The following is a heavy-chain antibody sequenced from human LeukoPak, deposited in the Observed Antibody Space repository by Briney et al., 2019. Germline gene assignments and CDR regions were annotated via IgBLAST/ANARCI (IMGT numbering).Heavy chain of an antibody. CDR2: ISYDGSNK. CDR1: GFTYISYG. J-gene: IGHJ4*02. V-gene: IGHV3-30*18. Sequence: PGRSLRLSCAASGFTYISYGMHWVRQAPGKGLEWVAVISYDGSNKYYADSVKGRFTISRDNSKNTLYLEMNSLRAEDTAVYYCAKERWLRSFDYWGQGTLVTVSS. D-gene: IGHD5-12*01. CDR3: AKERWLRSFDY.